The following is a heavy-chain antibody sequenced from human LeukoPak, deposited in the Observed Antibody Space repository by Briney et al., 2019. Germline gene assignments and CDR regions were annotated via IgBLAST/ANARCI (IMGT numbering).Heavy chain of an antibody. CDR1: GWSFSGYS. J-gene: IGHJ5*02. D-gene: IGHD5-18*01. V-gene: IGHV4-34*01. Sequence: SETLSLTCAVYGWSFSGYSWSMIRHPPRKGREWIGEINHSGSTNYNPSLKSRVTISVDTSKNQFSLKLSSVTAADTAVYYCARGRGYTYAVWFDPWGQGTLVTVSS. CDR2: INHSGST. CDR3: ARGRGYTYAVWFDP.